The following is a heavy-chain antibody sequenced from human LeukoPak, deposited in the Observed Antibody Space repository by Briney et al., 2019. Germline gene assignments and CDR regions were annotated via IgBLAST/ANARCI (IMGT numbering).Heavy chain of an antibody. CDR3: ARGLLWFGELPYYYYGMDV. Sequence: SVKVPCKASGGTFSSYAISWVRQAPGQGLEWMGGIIPIFGTANYAQKFQSRVTITADKSTSTAYMELSSLRSEDTAVYYCARGLLWFGELPYYYYGMDVWGKGTTVTVSS. CDR2: IIPIFGTA. J-gene: IGHJ6*04. CDR1: GGTFSSYA. V-gene: IGHV1-69*06. D-gene: IGHD3-10*01.